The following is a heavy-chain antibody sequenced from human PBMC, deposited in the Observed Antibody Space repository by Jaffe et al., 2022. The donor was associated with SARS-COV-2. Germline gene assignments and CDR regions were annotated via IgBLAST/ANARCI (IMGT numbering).Heavy chain of an antibody. D-gene: IGHD6-13*01. CDR1: GGSISSYY. CDR2: IYYSGST. CDR3: ARGGDSSSWYLGGDWFDP. J-gene: IGHJ5*02. V-gene: IGHV4-59*01. Sequence: QVQLQESGPGLVKPSETLSLTCTVSGGSISSYYWSWIRQPPGKGLEWIGYIYYSGSTNYNPSLKSRVTISVDTSKNQFSLKLSSVTAADTAVYYCARGGDSSSWYLGGDWFDPWGQGTLVTVSS.